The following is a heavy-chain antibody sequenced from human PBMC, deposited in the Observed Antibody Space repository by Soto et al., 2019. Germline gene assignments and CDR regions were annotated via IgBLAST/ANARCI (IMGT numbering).Heavy chain of an antibody. CDR1: GFTFSSYA. CDR3: ARRGSGSYYDY. Sequence: EVQLLESGGGLVQPGGSLRLSCAASGFTFSSYAMRWVRQAPVKGLEWVSAISGSGDSTYYADSVKGRFTISRENSKNTLYLQMNSLRAEDAAVYYCARRGSGSYYDYWGQGTLVIVSS. CDR2: ISGSGDST. V-gene: IGHV3-23*01. J-gene: IGHJ4*02. D-gene: IGHD1-26*01.